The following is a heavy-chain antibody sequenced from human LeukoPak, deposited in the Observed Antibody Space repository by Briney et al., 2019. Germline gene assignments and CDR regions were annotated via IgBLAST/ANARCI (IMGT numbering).Heavy chain of an antibody. Sequence: ETLSLTCTVSGGSISSSSYYWGWIRQAPGQGLEWVSAISTSGESTYYADSVKGHFTISRDNSKNTLYLQMNSLRAEDTAVYYCAKDNWWELYFDYWGQGTLVTVSS. CDR2: ISTSGEST. J-gene: IGHJ4*02. D-gene: IGHD1-26*01. CDR1: GGSISSSSYY. CDR3: AKDNWWELYFDY. V-gene: IGHV3-23*01.